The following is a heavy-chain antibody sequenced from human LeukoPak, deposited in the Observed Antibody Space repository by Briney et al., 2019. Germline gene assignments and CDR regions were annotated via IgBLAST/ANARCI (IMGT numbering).Heavy chain of an antibody. CDR3: ARDGGMLYYYYMDV. D-gene: IGHD3-16*01. V-gene: IGHV3-48*01. CDR2: ISSSSSTI. Sequence: GSLRLSCAASGFTFSSYSMNWVRQAPGKGLEWVSYISSSSSTIYYADSVKGRFTISRDNAKNSLYLQMNSLRAEDTAVYYCARDGGMLYYYYMDVWGKGTTVTVSS. CDR1: GFTFSSYS. J-gene: IGHJ6*03.